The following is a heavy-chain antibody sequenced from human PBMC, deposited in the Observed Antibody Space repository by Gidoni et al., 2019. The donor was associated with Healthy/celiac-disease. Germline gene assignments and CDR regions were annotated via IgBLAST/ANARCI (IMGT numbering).Heavy chain of an antibody. Sequence: EVQLVDSGVGLVQPGGSLRVSCAAAGFTCSIYFMHWVRQGPGKGLVWVSRINSDGSSTTYADSVKGRFTISRDNAKNTLYLQMNSLRAEDTAVYYCARDLRGIVGNHFDNWGQGTLVSVSS. V-gene: IGHV3-74*01. CDR2: INSDGSST. CDR1: GFTCSIYF. D-gene: IGHD1-26*01. J-gene: IGHJ4*02. CDR3: ARDLRGIVGNHFDN.